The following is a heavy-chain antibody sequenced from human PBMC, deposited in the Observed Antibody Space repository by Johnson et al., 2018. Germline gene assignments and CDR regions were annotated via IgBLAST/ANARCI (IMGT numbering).Heavy chain of an antibody. Sequence: EVQLVESGGGVVRPGGSLRLSCAASGFRFDDYGMNWVRQAPGKGLEWVSGINWNGGRTDYPDSVKGRFTTSRDNAKNTLYLHLNSLRADDTALYYCVRGLSTDQYFDLWGQGTQVTVSS. V-gene: IGHV3-20*04. CDR1: GFRFDDYG. CDR2: INWNGGRT. D-gene: IGHD2-2*01. CDR3: VRGLSTDQYFDL. J-gene: IGHJ4*02.